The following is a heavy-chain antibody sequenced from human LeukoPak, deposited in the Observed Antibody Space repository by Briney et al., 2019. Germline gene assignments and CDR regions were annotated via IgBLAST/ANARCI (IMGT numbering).Heavy chain of an antibody. CDR1: GYTFTSYA. D-gene: IGHD3-10*01. J-gene: IGHJ5*02. V-gene: IGHV1-3*01. CDR2: INAGNGNT. CDR3: ARDWRFGDSSWFDP. Sequence: ASVKVSCKASGYTFTSYAMHWVRQAPGQRLEWMGWINAGNGNTKYSQKFQGRVTITRDTSASTAYMELSSLRSEDTAVYYCARDWRFGDSSWFDPWGQGTLVTVSS.